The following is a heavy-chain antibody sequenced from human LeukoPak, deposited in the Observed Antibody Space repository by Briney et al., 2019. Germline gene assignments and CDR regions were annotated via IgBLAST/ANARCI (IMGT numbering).Heavy chain of an antibody. CDR2: INHSGSA. CDR1: GGSFSDYY. D-gene: IGHD2-15*01. J-gene: IGHJ4*02. CDR3: ARTDCSGGSCYFDY. V-gene: IGHV4-34*01. Sequence: SETLSLTCVVYGGSFSDYYWSWVRQPPGKGLEWIGEINHSGSAKYNPSLKSRVTISVDTSKNQFSLKLSSVTAADTAVYYCARTDCSGGSCYFDYWGQGTLVTVSS.